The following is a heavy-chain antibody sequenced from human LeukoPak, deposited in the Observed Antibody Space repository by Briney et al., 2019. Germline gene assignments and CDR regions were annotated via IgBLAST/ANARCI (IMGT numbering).Heavy chain of an antibody. Sequence: GGSLRLSCAASGFTFSSYAMHWVRQAPGKGLEWVAVISYDGSNTYYADSVKGRFTISRDSSKNTLYLQMNSLRAEDTAVYYWARVSPAPPLGVDFLGQGTPVTVSS. J-gene: IGHJ4*03. CDR2: ISYDGSNT. CDR3: ARVSPAPPLGVDF. CDR1: GFTFSSYA. V-gene: IGHV3-30*01. D-gene: IGHD3-16*01.